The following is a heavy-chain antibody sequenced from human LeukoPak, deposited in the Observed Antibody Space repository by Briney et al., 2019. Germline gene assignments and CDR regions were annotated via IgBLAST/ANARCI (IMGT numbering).Heavy chain of an antibody. J-gene: IGHJ5*02. CDR1: GFTFSSFG. D-gene: IGHD6-19*01. V-gene: IGHV3-21*01. Sequence: GGSLRLSCAASGFTFSSFGVSWVRQAPGKGLEWVSSITSSSSYIYYADSVKGRFTISRDNAKNSLYLQMNSLRAEDTAVYYCAREMLAAVAAQSWGQGTLVTVSS. CDR2: ITSSSSYI. CDR3: AREMLAAVAAQS.